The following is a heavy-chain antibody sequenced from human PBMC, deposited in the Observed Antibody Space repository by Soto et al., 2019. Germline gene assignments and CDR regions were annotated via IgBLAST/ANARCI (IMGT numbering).Heavy chain of an antibody. V-gene: IGHV3-74*01. CDR1: GFTFSSYL. CDR2: INSDGSST. Sequence: GGSLRLSCAASGFTFSSYLMHWVRQAPGKGLVWVSRINSDGSSTSYADSVKGRFTISRDNAKNTLYLQMNSLRAEDTAVYYCARAVAAAEDYYYYGMDVWGQGTTVTVSS. J-gene: IGHJ6*02. CDR3: ARAVAAAEDYYYYGMDV. D-gene: IGHD6-13*01.